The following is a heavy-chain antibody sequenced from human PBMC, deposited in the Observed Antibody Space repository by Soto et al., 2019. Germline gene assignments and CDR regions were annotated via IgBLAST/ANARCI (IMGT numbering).Heavy chain of an antibody. CDR3: AKMSREDYYMDV. CDR2: ISWNSGSI. CDR1: GFTFDDYA. V-gene: IGHV3-9*01. J-gene: IGHJ6*03. D-gene: IGHD2-2*01. Sequence: GGSLRLSCAASGFTFDDYAMHWVRQAPGKGLEWVSGISWNSGSIGYADSVKGRFTISRDNAKNSLYLQMNSLRAEDTALYYCAKMSREDYYMDVWGKGTTVTVSS.